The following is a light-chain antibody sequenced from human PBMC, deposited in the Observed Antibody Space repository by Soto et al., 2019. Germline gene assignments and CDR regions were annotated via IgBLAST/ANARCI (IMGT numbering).Light chain of an antibody. Sequence: DIQMTQSPSTLSASVGDRVTITCRASQSISTWVAWYQQRPGKAPNLLIFDASTLKSGVPSRFSGSGSGTEFTLTIGGLQPDDFATYCCQQFNSYPITFGQGTRLEIK. CDR1: QSISTW. V-gene: IGKV1-5*01. J-gene: IGKJ5*01. CDR2: DAS. CDR3: QQFNSYPIT.